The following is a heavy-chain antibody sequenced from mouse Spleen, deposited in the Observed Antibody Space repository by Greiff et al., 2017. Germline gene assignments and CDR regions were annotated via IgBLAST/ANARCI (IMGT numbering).Heavy chain of an antibody. CDR1: GFSLTSYG. CDR3: ARHEGYDYYAMDY. J-gene: IGHJ4*01. CDR2: IWSDGST. Sequence: QVQLQQSGPGLVAPSQSLSITCTISGFSLTSYGVHWVRQPPGKGLEWLVVIWSDGSTTYNSALKSRLSISKDNSKRQVFLKMNSLQTDDTAMYYCARHEGYDYYAMDYWGQGTSVTVSS. V-gene: IGHV2-6-1*01. D-gene: IGHD3-1*01.